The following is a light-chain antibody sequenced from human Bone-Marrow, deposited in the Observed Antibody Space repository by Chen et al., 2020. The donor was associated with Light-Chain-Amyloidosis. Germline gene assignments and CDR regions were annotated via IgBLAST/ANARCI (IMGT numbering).Light chain of an antibody. Sequence: SYELTQPPAVSVSPGQKARITCSGDDLPTKYAYWYQQKPGQAPVLVIHRDTERPSGISERFSGSSSGTTATLTISGVQAEDGADYHCQSADSSGTYEVIFGGGTKLTVL. CDR2: RDT. V-gene: IGLV3-25*03. CDR3: QSADSSGTYEVI. CDR1: DLPTKY. J-gene: IGLJ2*01.